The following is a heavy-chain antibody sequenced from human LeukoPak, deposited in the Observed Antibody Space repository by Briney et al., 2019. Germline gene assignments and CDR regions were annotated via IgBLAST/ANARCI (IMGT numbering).Heavy chain of an antibody. CDR1: GFTVSSNY. V-gene: IGHV3-53*01. CDR2: IYSGGST. J-gene: IGHJ6*02. CDR3: ARDAYSSGWSHYYYYGMDV. Sequence: GGSLRLSCAASGFTVSSNYMSWVRQAPGKGLEWVSVIYSGGSTYYADSVKGRFTISRGNSKNTLYLQMNSLRAEDTAVYYCARDAYSSGWSHYYYYGMDVWGQGTTVTVSS. D-gene: IGHD6-19*01.